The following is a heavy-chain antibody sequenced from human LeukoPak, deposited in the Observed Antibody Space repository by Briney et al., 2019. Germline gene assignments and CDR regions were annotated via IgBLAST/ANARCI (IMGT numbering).Heavy chain of an antibody. D-gene: IGHD2-2*01. CDR2: IYYRGST. CDR1: GGSISSRSYY. Sequence: SETLSLTCTASGGSISSRSYYWGWIRQSPGKGLEWIGNIYYRGSTYYNPSLKSRVTILVDTSKNQFSLKLSSVTAADTAVYYCATGYCSTSSCYEGGDWGQGTLVTVSS. V-gene: IGHV4-39*07. J-gene: IGHJ4*02. CDR3: ATGYCSTSSCYEGGD.